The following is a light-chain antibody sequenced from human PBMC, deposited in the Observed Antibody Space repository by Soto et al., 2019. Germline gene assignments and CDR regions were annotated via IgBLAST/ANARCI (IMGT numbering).Light chain of an antibody. CDR3: QQLNSYPLA. CDR2: AAS. CDR1: HDMREY. Sequence: DIQLTQSPSFLSASVGDRVTITCRARHDMREYLAGYQQRPGKAPKLLVYAASTLQSGVPSRFSGSGAGIEFTLTISSLQPEDLAAYFCQQLNSYPLAFGGGTKVDIK. V-gene: IGKV1-9*01. J-gene: IGKJ4*01.